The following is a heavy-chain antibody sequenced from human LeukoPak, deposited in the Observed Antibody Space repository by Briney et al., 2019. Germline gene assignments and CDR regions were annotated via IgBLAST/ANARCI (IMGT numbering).Heavy chain of an antibody. CDR3: AKEAGYSGYDYPDY. CDR1: GFTFSSYA. Sequence: QPGGSATLSCAASGFTFSSYAMSWVRKAPGKGLEWVSAISGSGYSTYYADSVKGRFTISRDNSKNTLYLQMNSLRAEDTAVYYCAKEAGYSGYDYPDYWGQGTLVTVSS. D-gene: IGHD5-12*01. J-gene: IGHJ4*02. CDR2: ISGSGYST. V-gene: IGHV3-23*01.